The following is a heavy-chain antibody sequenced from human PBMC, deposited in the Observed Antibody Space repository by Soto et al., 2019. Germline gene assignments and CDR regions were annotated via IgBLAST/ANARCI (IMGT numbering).Heavy chain of an antibody. V-gene: IGHV4-4*02. Sequence: XTLSLTCTLSGGSIRAPDWWNWVLQSPDKGLEWIAEVHISGHSNYNPSLRSRVSVSIDSSKNQFYLNLNSVTSADPAIYYCARVRQGCSANNCYFDPWGQGTQAPVSS. D-gene: IGHD1-1*01. CDR3: ARVRQGCSANNCYFDP. CDR1: GGSIRAPDW. CDR2: VHISGHS. J-gene: IGHJ5*01.